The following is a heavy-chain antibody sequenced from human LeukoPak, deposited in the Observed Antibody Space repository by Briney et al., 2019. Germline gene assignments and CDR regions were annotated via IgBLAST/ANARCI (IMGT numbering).Heavy chain of an antibody. D-gene: IGHD3-10*01. CDR2: ISSCSSTI. J-gene: IGHJ4*02. CDR1: GFTFSSYS. CDR3: ARDGYYYGSGSYYKVDFDY. V-gene: IGHV3-48*01. Sequence: GGSLRLSCAASGFTFSSYSMNWVRQAPGKGLEWVSYISSCSSTIYYADSVKGRFTISRDNAKSSLYLQMNSLRAEDTAVYYCARDGYYYGSGSYYKVDFDYWGQGTLVTVSS.